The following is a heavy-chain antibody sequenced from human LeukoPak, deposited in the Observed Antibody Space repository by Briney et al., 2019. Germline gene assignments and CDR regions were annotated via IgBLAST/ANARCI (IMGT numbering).Heavy chain of an antibody. CDR3: ATKLGSGYDYVY. J-gene: IGHJ4*02. CDR2: ISGSGGST. V-gene: IGHV3-23*01. D-gene: IGHD5-12*01. Sequence: PGGSLRLSCAASGFTFSSYAMSWVRQAPGKGLEWVSAISGSGGSTFYAVSVKGRFTISRDNSKNTLYLQMNSLRAEGTAVYYCATKLGSGYDYVYWGQGTLVTVPS. CDR1: GFTFSSYA.